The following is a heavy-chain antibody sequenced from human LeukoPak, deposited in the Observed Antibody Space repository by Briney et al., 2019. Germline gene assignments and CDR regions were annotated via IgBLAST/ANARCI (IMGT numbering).Heavy chain of an antibody. J-gene: IGHJ4*02. CDR1: GFTFSSYT. CDR3: AGTIVGKWAIDY. CDR2: VSDPHSGSQT. D-gene: IGHD3-22*01. V-gene: IGHV3-23*01. Sequence: GGSLRLSCAASGFTFSSYTMNWVRQALGQGLEWVSTVSDPHSGSQTHYADSVKGRFTISRDDSQNTVYLQMDSLRAEDTAVYYCAGTIVGKWAIDYWGQGTLVTVSS.